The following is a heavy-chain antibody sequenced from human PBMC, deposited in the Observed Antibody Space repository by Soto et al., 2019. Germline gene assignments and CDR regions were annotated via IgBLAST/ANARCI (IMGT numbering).Heavy chain of an antibody. D-gene: IGHD3-3*01. J-gene: IGHJ6*02. CDR3: ASQIFWSGSTAHGMDV. CDR1: GFTFSTYG. V-gene: IGHV3-33*01. CDR2: IWFDGTKK. Sequence: GGSLRLSCAASGFTFSTYGMHWVRQAPGKGLEWVAVIWFDGTKKYYADSVNGRFTISRDNSKNTLYLQMNSLRAEDTAVYYCASQIFWSGSTAHGMDVWGQGTAVTV.